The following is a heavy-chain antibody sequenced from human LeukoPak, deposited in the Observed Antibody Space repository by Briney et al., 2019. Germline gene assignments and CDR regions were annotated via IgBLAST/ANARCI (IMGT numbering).Heavy chain of an antibody. V-gene: IGHV1-24*01. J-gene: IGHJ4*02. CDR1: GYTLTELS. Sequence: ASVKVSCKVSGYTLTELSMHWVRQAPGRGLEWMGGFDPEDGETIYARKFQGRVTMTEDTSTDTAYMELSSLRSEDTAVYYCATALSSGSYFDYFDYWGQGTLVTVSS. D-gene: IGHD1-26*01. CDR2: FDPEDGET. CDR3: ATALSSGSYFDYFDY.